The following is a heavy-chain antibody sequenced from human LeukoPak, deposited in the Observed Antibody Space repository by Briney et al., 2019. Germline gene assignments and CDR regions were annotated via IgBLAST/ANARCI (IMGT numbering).Heavy chain of an antibody. J-gene: IGHJ1*01. CDR1: GFIFNYYG. CDR3: AKDGDCGGDCN. D-gene: IGHD2-21*01. V-gene: IGHV3-30*02. CDR2: IHYDGNNK. Sequence: GGSLRLSCAASGFIFNYYGMHWVRQAPGKGLEWVAFIHYDGNNKYYADSVKGRFTISRDNSKNTLYLQMNSLRAEDTAVYYCAKDGDCGGDCNWGQGTLVTVSS.